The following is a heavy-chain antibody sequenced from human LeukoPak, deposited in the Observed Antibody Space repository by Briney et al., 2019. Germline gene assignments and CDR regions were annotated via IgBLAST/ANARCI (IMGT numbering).Heavy chain of an antibody. CDR3: ARWASPYCSSTSCYTGNWFDP. CDR1: GYSFTSYW. J-gene: IGHJ5*02. V-gene: IGHV5-51*07. D-gene: IGHD2-2*02. Sequence: GESLKISCKGSGYSFTSYWIGWVHQMPGKGLEWIGIIYPGDSDTRYSPSFQGQVIISADKSISTAYLQWSSLKASDTAMYYCARWASPYCSSTSCYTGNWFDPWGQGTLVTVSS. CDR2: IYPGDSDT.